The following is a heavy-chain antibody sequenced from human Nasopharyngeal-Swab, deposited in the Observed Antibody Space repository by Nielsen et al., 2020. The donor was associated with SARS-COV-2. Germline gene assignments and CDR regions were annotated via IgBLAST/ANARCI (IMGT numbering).Heavy chain of an antibody. CDR2: INPSGGST. V-gene: IGHV1-46*01. J-gene: IGHJ6*02. CDR3: ASRIRPYYGSGSYSYHYGMDV. Sequence: VKVSCKASGYTFTSYYMHWVRQAPGQGLEWMGIINPSGGSTSYAQKFQGRVTMTRDTSTSTVYMELSSLRSEDTAVYYCASRIRPYYGSGSYSYHYGMDVWGQGTTVTVSS. D-gene: IGHD3-10*01. CDR1: GYTFTSYY.